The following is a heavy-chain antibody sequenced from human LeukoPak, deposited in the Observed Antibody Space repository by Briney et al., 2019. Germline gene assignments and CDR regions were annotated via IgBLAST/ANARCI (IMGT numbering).Heavy chain of an antibody. CDR1: GFTVSSNY. D-gene: IGHD4-17*01. V-gene: IGHV3-66*02. Sequence: GGSLRLSCAASGFTVSSNYMSWVRQAPGKGLEWVSVICSGGSTYYADSVKGRFTISRDNSKNTLYLQMNSLRAEDTAVYYCARDDYGDYPYGMDVWGQGTTVTVSS. CDR3: ARDDYGDYPYGMDV. J-gene: IGHJ6*02. CDR2: ICSGGST.